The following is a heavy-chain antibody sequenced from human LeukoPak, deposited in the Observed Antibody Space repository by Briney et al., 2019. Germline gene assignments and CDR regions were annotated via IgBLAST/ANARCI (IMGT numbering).Heavy chain of an antibody. Sequence: GSLRLSLAASGFPFSSYWMHWVRPAPGKGLVWVSRINSDGSSTSYADSVKGRFTISRDNAKNTLYLQMNSLRAEDTAVYYCARSPYYYDSSGYLYYFDYWGQGTLVTVSS. V-gene: IGHV3-74*01. CDR2: INSDGSST. CDR3: ARSPYYYDSSGYLYYFDY. D-gene: IGHD3-22*01. J-gene: IGHJ4*02. CDR1: GFPFSSYW.